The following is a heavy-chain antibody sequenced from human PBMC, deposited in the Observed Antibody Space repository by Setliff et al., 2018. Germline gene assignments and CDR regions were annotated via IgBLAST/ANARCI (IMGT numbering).Heavy chain of an antibody. V-gene: IGHV3-33*03. Sequence: GGSLRLSCAASGFTFSSYGMHWVRQAPGKGLEWVAVIWYDGSNKYYADSVKGRFTVSRDNAKNSVSLQMDSLSAQDTAVYYCAGSRAWIPVLDSWGQGTLVTVS. CDR3: AGSRAWIPVLDS. J-gene: IGHJ4*02. CDR2: IWYDGSNK. D-gene: IGHD5-12*01. CDR1: GFTFSSYG.